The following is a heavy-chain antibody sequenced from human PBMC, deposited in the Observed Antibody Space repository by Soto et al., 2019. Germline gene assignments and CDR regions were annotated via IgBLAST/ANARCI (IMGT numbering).Heavy chain of an antibody. V-gene: IGHV3-33*01. J-gene: IGHJ4*02. D-gene: IGHD2-21*02. CDR1: GFTFSNYG. Sequence: QVQLVESGGGVVQPGTSLRLSCVTSGFTFSNYGMHWVRRAPGKGLEWVAVIWYDGSDKYYADSVKGRFTIFRDNSRNTLYLQMNSLRAEDTAIYYCARDQGDGWGQGTLVTVSS. CDR2: IWYDGSDK. CDR3: ARDQGDG.